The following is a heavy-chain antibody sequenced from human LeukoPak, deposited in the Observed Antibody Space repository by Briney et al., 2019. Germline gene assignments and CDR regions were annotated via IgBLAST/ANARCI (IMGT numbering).Heavy chain of an antibody. D-gene: IGHD5-24*01. CDR2: IYYGGST. CDR3: ARAGDGYNPLNY. CDR1: GASISSYY. Sequence: SETLSLTCTVSGASISSYYWSWIRQPPGKGLEWIGYIYYGGSTNYNPSLKSRVIISVDTSKNQFSLKLSSVTAADTAVYYCARAGDGYNPLNYWGQGTLVTVSS. V-gene: IGHV4-59*01. J-gene: IGHJ4*02.